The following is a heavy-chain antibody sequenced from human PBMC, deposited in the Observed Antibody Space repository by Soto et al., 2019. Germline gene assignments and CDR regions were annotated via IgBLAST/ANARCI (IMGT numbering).Heavy chain of an antibody. CDR1: GFTFSSYA. D-gene: IGHD2-15*01. J-gene: IGHJ5*02. CDR3: AKGSEIVVVVAATGNWFDP. V-gene: IGHV3-23*01. Sequence: GGSLRLSCAASGFTFSSYAMSWVRQAPGKGLEWVSAISGSGGSTYYADSVKGRFTISRDNSKNTLYLQMNSLRAEDTAVYYCAKGSEIVVVVAATGNWFDPWGQGTLVTVSS. CDR2: ISGSGGST.